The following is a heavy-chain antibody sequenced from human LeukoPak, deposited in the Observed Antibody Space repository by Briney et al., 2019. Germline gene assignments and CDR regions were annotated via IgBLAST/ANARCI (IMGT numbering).Heavy chain of an antibody. V-gene: IGHV4-59*08. CDR3: ARHGGTLVHFDS. Sequence: SETLSLTCSVSNGSISTHYWSWIRQSPGKGLEWIGYIYYGGTTSYNPSLKRRVTISVHSPKNHFSLRLTSLTAADTALYYCARHGGTLVHFDSWGPGSLVIVSS. D-gene: IGHD6-6*01. J-gene: IGHJ4*02. CDR1: NGSISTHY. CDR2: IYYGGTT.